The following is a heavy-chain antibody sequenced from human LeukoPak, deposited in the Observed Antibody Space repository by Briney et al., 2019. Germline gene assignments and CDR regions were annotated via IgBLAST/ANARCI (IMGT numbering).Heavy chain of an antibody. CDR1: GGSISSHY. J-gene: IGHJ4*02. CDR3: ARDAEGGGILFDY. D-gene: IGHD4-23*01. V-gene: IGHV4-59*11. CDR2: IYYSGST. Sequence: SETLSLTCTVSGGSISSHYWSWIRQPPGKGLEWTGYIYYSGSTNYNPSLKSRVTISVDTSKNQFSLKLSSVTAADTAVYYCARDAEGGGILFDYWGQGTLVTVSS.